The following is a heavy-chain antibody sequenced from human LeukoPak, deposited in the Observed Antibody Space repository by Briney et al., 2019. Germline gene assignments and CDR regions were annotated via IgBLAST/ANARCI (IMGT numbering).Heavy chain of an antibody. Sequence: PGGSLRLSCAASGFTFSSYWMSWVRQAPGKGLEWVANIEQDGSEKYYVDSVKGRFTISRDNAKNSLYLQMNSLRAEDTALYYCARLRGGNYVAGWFDPWGQGTLVTVSS. V-gene: IGHV3-7*01. D-gene: IGHD4-11*01. CDR2: IEQDGSEK. J-gene: IGHJ5*02. CDR3: ARLRGGNYVAGWFDP. CDR1: GFTFSSYW.